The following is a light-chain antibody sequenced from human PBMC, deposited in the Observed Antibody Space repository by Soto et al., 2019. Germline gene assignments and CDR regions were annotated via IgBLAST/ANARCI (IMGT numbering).Light chain of an antibody. CDR3: CSYAGSSSAYV. CDR2: EVS. V-gene: IGLV2-23*02. CDR1: SSDVGSYNV. Sequence: QSALTQPASVSGSPGQSITISCTGTSSDVGSYNVVSWYQQHPGKAPKLLIYEVSKRPSGVSDRFSGSKSGNTASLTISGLQAEDEAYYHCCSYAGSSSAYVFGTGTKVPVL. J-gene: IGLJ1*01.